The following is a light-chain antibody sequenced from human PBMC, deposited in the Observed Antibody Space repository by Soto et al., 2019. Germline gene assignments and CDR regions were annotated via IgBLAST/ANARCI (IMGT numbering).Light chain of an antibody. Sequence: EIVMTQSPATLSVSPGERATLSCRASQSVSNNLAWYQKKPGQGPRLLIYGASTRATGIPARFSGSGSGTEFTLTISSLQSEDFAVYYCQQYNNWWTFGQGTKVEIK. J-gene: IGKJ1*01. CDR3: QQYNNWWT. CDR2: GAS. V-gene: IGKV3-15*01. CDR1: QSVSNN.